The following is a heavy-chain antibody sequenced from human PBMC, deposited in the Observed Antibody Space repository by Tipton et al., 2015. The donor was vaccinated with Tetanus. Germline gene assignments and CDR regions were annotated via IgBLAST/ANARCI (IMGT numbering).Heavy chain of an antibody. CDR3: ARGAIFGVLTYRAFDI. V-gene: IGHV4-61*01. J-gene: IGHJ3*02. D-gene: IGHD3-3*01. CDR1: GGSIRSGSSY. CDR2: VFYRGST. Sequence: TLSLTCSVSGGSIRSGSSYWSWVRQPPGKKLEWLADVFYRGSTNYNPSFKSRVTISVDKSKNQFSLRLNSVSAAEPAVDYCARGAIFGVLTYRAFDIWGQGTMVTVSS.